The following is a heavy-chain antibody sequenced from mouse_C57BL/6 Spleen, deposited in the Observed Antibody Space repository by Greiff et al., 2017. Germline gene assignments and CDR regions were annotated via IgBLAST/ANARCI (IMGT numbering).Heavy chain of an antibody. CDR2: IHPNSGST. CDR3: AYGYGGAWFAY. V-gene: IGHV1-64*01. D-gene: IGHD2-2*01. CDR1: GYTFTSYW. Sequence: VQLQQSGAELVKPGASVKLSCKASGYTFTSYWMHWVKQRPGQGLEWIGMIHPNSGSTNYNEKFKSKATLTVDKSSSTAYMQLGSLTSEDSAVYYGAYGYGGAWFAYWGQGTLVTVSA. J-gene: IGHJ3*01.